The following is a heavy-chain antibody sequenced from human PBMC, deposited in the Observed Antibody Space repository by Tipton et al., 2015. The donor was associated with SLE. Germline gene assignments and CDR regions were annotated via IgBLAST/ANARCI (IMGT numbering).Heavy chain of an antibody. CDR3: TKGGWDLWYFDY. V-gene: IGHV3-15*01. Sequence: GSLRLSCAASGFTFTNAWMSWVRQAPGKGLEWVGRIKRKTDGGTTDYAAPVKGRFTISRDDSKTTLYLQMNSLKTEDTAVYYCTKGGWDLWYFDYWGQGTLVTVSS. J-gene: IGHJ4*02. CDR2: IKRKTDGGTT. CDR1: GFTFTNAW. D-gene: IGHD1-26*01.